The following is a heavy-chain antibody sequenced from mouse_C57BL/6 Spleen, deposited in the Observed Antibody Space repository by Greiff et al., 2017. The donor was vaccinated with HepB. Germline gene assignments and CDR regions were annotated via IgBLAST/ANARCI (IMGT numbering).Heavy chain of an antibody. CDR1: GYAFSSSW. J-gene: IGHJ4*01. V-gene: IGHV1-82*01. CDR2: IYPGDGDT. CDR3: ANYYVSRGYAMDY. Sequence: QVQLQQSGPELVKPGASVKISCKASGYAFSSSWMNWVKQRPGKGLEWIGRIYPGDGDTNYNGKFKGKATLTADKSSSTAYMQLSSLTSVDSAVYFCANYYVSRGYAMDYWGQGTSVTVSS. D-gene: IGHD1-1*01.